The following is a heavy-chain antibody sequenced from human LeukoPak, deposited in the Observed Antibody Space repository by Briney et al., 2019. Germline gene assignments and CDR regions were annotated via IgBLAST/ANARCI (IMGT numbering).Heavy chain of an antibody. V-gene: IGHV3-23*01. D-gene: IGHD3-3*01. CDR1: GFTFSSYA. CDR3: AKDFWSGYYPNC. CDR2: SGSGGST. Sequence: GGSLRLSCAASGFTFSSYAMSWVRQAPGKGLEWVSGSGSGGSTYYAGSVKGRFTISRDNSKNTLYLQMNSLRAEDTAVYYCAKDFWSGYYPNCWGQGTLVTVSS. J-gene: IGHJ4*02.